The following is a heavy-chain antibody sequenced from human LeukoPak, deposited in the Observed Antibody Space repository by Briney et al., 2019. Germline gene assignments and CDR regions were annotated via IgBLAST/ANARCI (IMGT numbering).Heavy chain of an antibody. D-gene: IGHD5-18*01. V-gene: IGHV3-30*18. CDR1: GFTFSSYG. J-gene: IGHJ6*04. CDR3: AKETERGYSYGFDV. CDR2: ISYDGSNK. Sequence: GGSLGLSCAASGFTFSSYGMHWDRQAPGKGLEWGAVISYDGSNKYYADSVKGRFPISRDNSKNTLYLQMNSLRAEDTSVYYCAKETERGYSYGFDVWGKGTTVTVSS.